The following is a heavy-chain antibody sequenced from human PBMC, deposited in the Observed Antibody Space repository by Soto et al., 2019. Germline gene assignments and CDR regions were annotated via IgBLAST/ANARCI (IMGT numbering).Heavy chain of an antibody. CDR2: ISPYTGNT. Sequence: QVQLVQSGDEVKKPGASVKVSCKASGYIFVNYGIAWVRQAPGQGLEWLGWISPYTGNTHSATKVQGRLTMTTDTSTSAAYMDLGSLTSDDTAVYYCVMVDNYVTPTPQDVWGQGTTVTVSS. CDR1: GYIFVNYG. J-gene: IGHJ6*02. CDR3: VMVDNYVTPTPQDV. D-gene: IGHD3-16*01. V-gene: IGHV1-18*01.